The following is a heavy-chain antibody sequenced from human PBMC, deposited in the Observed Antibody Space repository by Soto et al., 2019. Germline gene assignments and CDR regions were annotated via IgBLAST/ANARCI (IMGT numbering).Heavy chain of an antibody. Sequence: SEPRSLSCCVSEGSISSVGYSWIWIQQPPGKGLEWIGFIFHSGNAKYNPSLKSRVTISVDTSKNQFSLSLDSVTAADTAVYFCARAHAPTLPFDYWGQGTLVPVSS. CDR1: EGSISSVGYS. D-gene: IGHD2-2*01. CDR3: ARAHAPTLPFDY. J-gene: IGHJ4*01. V-gene: IGHV4-61*08. CDR2: IFHSGNA.